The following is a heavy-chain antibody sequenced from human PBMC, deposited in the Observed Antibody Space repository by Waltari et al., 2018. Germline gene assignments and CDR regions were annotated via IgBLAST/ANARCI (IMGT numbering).Heavy chain of an antibody. V-gene: IGHV4-34*01. CDR2: INHSGST. J-gene: IGHJ4*02. Sequence: QVQLQQWGAGLLKPSETLSLTCAVYGGSFRGYYWSWIRQPPGKGLEWIGEINHSGSTNYNPSLKSRVTISVDTSKNQFSLKLSSVTAADTAVYYCASYSSYSGSFDYWGQGTLVTVSS. D-gene: IGHD1-26*01. CDR1: GGSFRGYY. CDR3: ASYSSYSGSFDY.